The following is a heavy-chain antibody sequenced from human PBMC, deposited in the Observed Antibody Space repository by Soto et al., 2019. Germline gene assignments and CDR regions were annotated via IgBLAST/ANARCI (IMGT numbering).Heavy chain of an antibody. CDR1: GFSFSGSA. Sequence: PGGSLSLSCAASGFSFSGSAMHWVRQASGKGLEWVGRIRSKANSYATAYAASVKGRFTISRDDSKNTAYLQMNSLKTEDTAVYYCTRLSSSGSYYNRDWGQGTLVTVSS. J-gene: IGHJ4*02. CDR3: TRLSSSGSYYNRD. CDR2: IRSKANSYAT. D-gene: IGHD3-10*01. V-gene: IGHV3-73*01.